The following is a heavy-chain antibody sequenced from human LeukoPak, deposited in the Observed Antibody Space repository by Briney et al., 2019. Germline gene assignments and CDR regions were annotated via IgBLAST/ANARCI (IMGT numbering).Heavy chain of an antibody. CDR3: ARTYYYDSRLERYYFDY. Sequence: SETLSLTCTVSGGSISSSSYSWSWIRQPPGKGLEWIGYIYYSGSTNYNPSLKSRVTISVDTSKNQFSLKLSSVTAADTAVYYCARTYYYDSRLERYYFDYWGQGTLVTVSS. CDR1: GGSISSSSYS. CDR2: IYYSGST. D-gene: IGHD3-22*01. J-gene: IGHJ4*02. V-gene: IGHV4-61*01.